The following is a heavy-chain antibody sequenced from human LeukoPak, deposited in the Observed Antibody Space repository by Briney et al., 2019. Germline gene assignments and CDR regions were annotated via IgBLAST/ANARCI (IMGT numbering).Heavy chain of an antibody. CDR3: ARGVNYYYDSSGYSGNFDY. CDR2: ISAYNGNT. V-gene: IGHV1-18*01. J-gene: IGHJ4*02. Sequence: ASVKVSCKASGYTFTSYGISWVRQAPGQGIEWMGWISAYNGNTNYAQKLQGRVTMTTDTSTSTAYMELRSLRSDDTAVYYCARGVNYYYDSSGYSGNFDYWGQGTLVTVSS. CDR1: GYTFTSYG. D-gene: IGHD3-22*01.